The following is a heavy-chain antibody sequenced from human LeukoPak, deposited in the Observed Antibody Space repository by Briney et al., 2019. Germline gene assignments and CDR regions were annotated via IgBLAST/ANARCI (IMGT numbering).Heavy chain of an antibody. CDR3: AREGVGLLWFGELLDPDAFDI. CDR1: GLTVSSSY. D-gene: IGHD3-10*01. Sequence: GGSLRLSCAASGLTVSSSYMSWVRQAPGKGLEWVSSISSSSSYIYYADSVKGRFTISRDNAKNSLYLQMNSLRAEDTAVYYCAREGVGLLWFGELLDPDAFDIWGQGTMVTVSS. CDR2: ISSSSSYI. V-gene: IGHV3-21*01. J-gene: IGHJ3*02.